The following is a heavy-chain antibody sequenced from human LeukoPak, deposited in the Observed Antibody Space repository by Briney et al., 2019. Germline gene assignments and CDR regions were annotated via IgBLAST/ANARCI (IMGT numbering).Heavy chain of an antibody. D-gene: IGHD5-12*01. CDR3: ARVLSGYDTVDV. V-gene: IGHV4-59*01. J-gene: IGHJ6*04. Sequence: SETLSLTCTVSGGSISSYYWSWIRQPPGKGLEWIGYIYYSGSTNYNPSLKSRVTISVDTSKNQFSLKLSSVTAADTAVYYCARVLSGYDTVDVWGKGTTVTVSS. CDR2: IYYSGST. CDR1: GGSISSYY.